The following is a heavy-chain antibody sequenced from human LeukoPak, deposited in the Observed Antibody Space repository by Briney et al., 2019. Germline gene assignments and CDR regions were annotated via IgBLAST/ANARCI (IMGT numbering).Heavy chain of an antibody. CDR3: AKVPLRYSSSWYEGDYFDY. D-gene: IGHD6-13*01. CDR1: GFTFNAYA. CDR2: ICGSGGCT. Sequence: PGGSLRLSCEASGFTFNAYAIYWVRQAPGKGLEWVSGICGSGGCTYYADSVKGRFTISRDNSKNTVYLQMNSLRAEDTAVYYCAKVPLRYSSSWYEGDYFDYWGQGTLVTVSS. V-gene: IGHV3-23*01. J-gene: IGHJ4*02.